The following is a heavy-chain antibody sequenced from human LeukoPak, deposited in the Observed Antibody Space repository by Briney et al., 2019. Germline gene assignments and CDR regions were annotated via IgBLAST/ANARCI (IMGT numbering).Heavy chain of an antibody. D-gene: IGHD3-10*01. V-gene: IGHV5-51*01. CDR3: ARHWFSGSGSRYYMYV. CDR1: GSSFTSYW. CDR2: IYPGDSDT. J-gene: IGHJ6*03. Sequence: GESLKISCKGSGSSFTSYWIGWVRQMPGKGLEWMAIIYPGDSDTRYSPSFQGQVTISADKSISTAYLQWSSLKSSDTAMYYSARHWFSGSGSRYYMYVRGERTTVTVSS.